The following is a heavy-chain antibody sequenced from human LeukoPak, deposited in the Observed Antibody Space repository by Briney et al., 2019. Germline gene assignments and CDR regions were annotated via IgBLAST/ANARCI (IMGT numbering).Heavy chain of an antibody. D-gene: IGHD1-26*01. CDR1: GYTFIDYE. J-gene: IGHJ4*02. CDR2: VNPKNGGT. CDR3: ARGRLWSYEW. Sequence: ASVKVSCKASGYTFIDYELDWVRQAPEQGFELMARVNPKNGGTNHAQKFQGRVTMTRDTSISTVYMELSGLTSDDTAVYCCARGRLWSYEWWGRGTLVTVSS. V-gene: IGHV1-2*06.